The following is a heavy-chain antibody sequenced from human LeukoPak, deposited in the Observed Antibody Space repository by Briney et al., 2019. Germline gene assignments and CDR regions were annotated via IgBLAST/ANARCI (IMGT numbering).Heavy chain of an antibody. CDR3: ARGLRGSGRLDY. J-gene: IGHJ4*02. D-gene: IGHD2-15*01. CDR1: GFTFSSYW. V-gene: IGHV3-74*01. CDR2: INSDGSST. Sequence: PGGSLRLSCAASGFTFSSYWMHWVRQAPGKGLVWVSRINSDGSSTSYADSVKGRFTISRHNSKNTLYLQMNSLRAEDTAVYYCARGLRGSGRLDYWGQGTLVTVSS.